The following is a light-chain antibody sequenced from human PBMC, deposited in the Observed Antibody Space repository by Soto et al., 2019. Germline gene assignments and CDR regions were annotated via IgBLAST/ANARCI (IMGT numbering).Light chain of an antibody. CDR3: QQYDSAPLT. CDR2: GVS. CDR1: QSVSRSY. J-gene: IGKJ4*01. Sequence: EVVLTQSPGTLSLSPGEGATLSCRASQSVSRSYLAWYRQKAGQAPRLLIFGVSTRASGLPDRFSGSGSGTEFTLTMSRLEAEDFAMYYCQQYDSAPLTFGRGTKVEIK. V-gene: IGKV3-20*01.